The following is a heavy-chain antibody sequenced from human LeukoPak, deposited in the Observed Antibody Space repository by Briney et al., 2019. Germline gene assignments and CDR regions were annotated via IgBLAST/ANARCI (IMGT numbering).Heavy chain of an antibody. D-gene: IGHD2-15*01. CDR1: GFRFSGYG. CDR3: AKVMPPGRIRFYSYYMDV. Sequence: GGSLRLSCAASGFRFSGYGMHWVRHAPGKGLEWVAFIRYDGSNEYYADSVKGRFTISRDKSKNTLSLQMNGLRVEDTAVYYCAKVMPPGRIRFYSYYMDVWGKGTTVSLS. CDR2: IRYDGSNE. J-gene: IGHJ6*03. V-gene: IGHV3-30*02.